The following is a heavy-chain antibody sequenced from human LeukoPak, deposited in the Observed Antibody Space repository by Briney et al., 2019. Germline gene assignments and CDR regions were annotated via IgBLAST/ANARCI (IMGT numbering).Heavy chain of an antibody. Sequence: SETLSLTCTVSGGSISSGSYYWGWIRQPPGKGLEWIGGIYYSGSTYYNPSLKSRVTISVDTSKNQFSLKLSSVTAADTAVYYCARGWYSNSNYYYYYGMDVWGQGTTATVSS. J-gene: IGHJ6*02. CDR3: ARGWYSNSNYYYYYGMDV. CDR1: GGSISSGSYY. D-gene: IGHD4-11*01. V-gene: IGHV4-39*01. CDR2: IYYSGST.